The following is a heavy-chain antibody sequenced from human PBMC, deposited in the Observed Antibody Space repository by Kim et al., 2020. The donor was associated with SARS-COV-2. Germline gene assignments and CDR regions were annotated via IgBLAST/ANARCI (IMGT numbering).Heavy chain of an antibody. V-gene: IGHV3-33*01. CDR2: K. D-gene: IGHD6-13*01. J-gene: IGHJ4*02. CDR3: SRNTAAGYFDY. Sequence: KSYADSVKGRFTISRDNSKNTLYLQMNSRRAEDTAVYYCSRNTAAGYFDYWGQGTLVTVSS.